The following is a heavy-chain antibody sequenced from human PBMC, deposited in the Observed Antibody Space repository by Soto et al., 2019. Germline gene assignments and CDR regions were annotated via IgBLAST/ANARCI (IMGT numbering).Heavy chain of an antibody. V-gene: IGHV3-66*01. J-gene: IGHJ4*02. CDR1: GFTVSSNY. Sequence: EVQLVESGGGLVQPGGSLTLSCAASGFTVSSNYMTWVHQAPGKGLEWVSLIYSGGSTYYADSVKGRFTISRDNSKNTLYLQMNRLRAEDTAVDYCAGTSSLDYWGQGTLVTVSS. CDR3: AGTSSLDY. CDR2: IYSGGST. D-gene: IGHD3-10*01.